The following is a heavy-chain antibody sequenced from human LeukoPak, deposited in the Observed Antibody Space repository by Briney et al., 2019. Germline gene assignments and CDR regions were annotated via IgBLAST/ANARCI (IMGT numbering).Heavy chain of an antibody. J-gene: IGHJ4*02. CDR3: ARIDYGGKRSGDY. V-gene: IGHV1-46*01. CDR1: GYTFTSYY. Sequence: ASVKVSCKASGYTFTSYYMHWVRQAPGQGLEWMGIINPSGGSTSYAQKFQGRVTITTDESTSTAYMELSSLRSEDTAVYYCARIDYGGKRSGDYWGQGTLVTVSS. CDR2: INPSGGST. D-gene: IGHD4-23*01.